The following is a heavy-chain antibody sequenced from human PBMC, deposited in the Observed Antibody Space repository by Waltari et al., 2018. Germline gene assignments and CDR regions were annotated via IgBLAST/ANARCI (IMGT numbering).Heavy chain of an antibody. CDR1: GFTFSSYW. CDR2: IKQDGSEK. D-gene: IGHD1-26*01. V-gene: IGHV3-7*01. CDR3: AREMQPTGSYFDY. Sequence: EVQLVESGGGLVQPGGSLRLSCAASGFTFSSYWMSWVRQAPGQGLEWVANIKQDGSEKYYVDSVKGRLTISRDNAKNSLYLQMNSLRAEDTAVYYCAREMQPTGSYFDYWGQGTLVTVSS. J-gene: IGHJ4*02.